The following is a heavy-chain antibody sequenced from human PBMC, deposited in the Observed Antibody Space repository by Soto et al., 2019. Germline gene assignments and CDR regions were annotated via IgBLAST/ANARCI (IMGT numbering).Heavy chain of an antibody. CDR1: GGTFSSYA. CDR3: SVASRGCSGGSCYFYYYGMDF. Sequence: QVQLVQSGAEVKKPGSSVKVSCKASGGTFSSYAISWVRQAPGQGPEWMGGVIPIFGTANYAQKFQGRVTTTADKSTGTAYMGLSSLVSEGTAVYYCSVASRGCSGGSCYFYYYGMDFWGQVTTVTVS. J-gene: IGHJ6*02. CDR2: VIPIFGTA. D-gene: IGHD2-15*01. V-gene: IGHV1-69*06.